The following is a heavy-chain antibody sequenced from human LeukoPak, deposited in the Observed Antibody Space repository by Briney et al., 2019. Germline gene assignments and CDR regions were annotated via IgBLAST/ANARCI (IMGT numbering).Heavy chain of an antibody. CDR2: INPTGGST. D-gene: IGHD6-6*01. CDR3: ARTAARRFDY. V-gene: IGHV1-46*01. J-gene: IGHJ4*02. CDR1: GYTFPIYF. Sequence: EASVTVSCTASGYTFPIYFMHWVRQAPGQGLEWMGIINPTGGSTTYAQKFQGRVTMTRDTSTSTVYMELSSLRSDDTAVYYCARTAARRFDYWGQGTLVTVSS.